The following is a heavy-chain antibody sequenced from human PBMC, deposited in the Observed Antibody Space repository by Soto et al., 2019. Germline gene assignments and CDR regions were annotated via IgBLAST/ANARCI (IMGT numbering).Heavy chain of an antibody. J-gene: IGHJ4*02. CDR3: ARGAAAAGTDY. CDR1: GGTFSSYT. Sequence: QVQLVHSGAEVKKPGSSVKVSCKASGGTFSSYTISWVRQAPGQGLEWMGRIIPILGIANYAQKLQGRVTITADKSTSTAYMELSSLRSEDTAVYYCARGAAAAGTDYWGQGTLVTVSS. V-gene: IGHV1-69*02. CDR2: IIPILGIA. D-gene: IGHD6-13*01.